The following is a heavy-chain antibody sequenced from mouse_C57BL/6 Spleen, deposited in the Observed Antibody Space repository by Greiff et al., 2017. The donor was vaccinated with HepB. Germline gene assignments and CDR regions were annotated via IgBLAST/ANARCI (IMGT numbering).Heavy chain of an antibody. Sequence: QVQLKESGAELVKPGASVKISCKASGYAFSSYWMNWVKQRPGKGLEWIGQIYPGDGDTNYNGKFKGKATLTADKSSSTAYMQLSSLTSEDSAVYFCAREGVYYGSSYFAWFAYWGQGTLVTVSA. D-gene: IGHD1-1*01. CDR2: IYPGDGDT. CDR3: AREGVYYGSSYFAWFAY. CDR1: GYAFSSYW. V-gene: IGHV1-80*01. J-gene: IGHJ3*01.